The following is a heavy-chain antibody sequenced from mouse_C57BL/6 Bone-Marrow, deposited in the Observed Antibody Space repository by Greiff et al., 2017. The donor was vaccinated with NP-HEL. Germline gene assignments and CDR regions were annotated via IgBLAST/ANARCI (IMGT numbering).Heavy chain of an antibody. V-gene: IGHV2-5*01. CDR1: GFSLTSYG. CDR3: AKRGYGSSLYAMDY. CDR2: IWRGGST. D-gene: IGHD1-1*01. J-gene: IGHJ4*01. Sequence: QVQLQQSGPGLVQPSQRLSIPCTVSGFSLTSYGVHWVRQSPGKGLEWLGVIWRGGSTDYNAAFMSRLRITKDNSKSQVFFKMNSLQADDTAIYYCAKRGYGSSLYAMDYWGQGTSVTVSS.